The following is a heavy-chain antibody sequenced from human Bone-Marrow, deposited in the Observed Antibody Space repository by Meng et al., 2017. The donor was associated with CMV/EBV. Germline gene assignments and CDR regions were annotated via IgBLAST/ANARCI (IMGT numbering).Heavy chain of an antibody. CDR2: IRYDGSNK. J-gene: IGHJ4*02. CDR3: PKDTNGNLSF. CDR1: GFTFSSYG. D-gene: IGHD4-23*01. Sequence: SCAASGFTFSSYGMHWVRQAPGKGLEWVAFIRYDGSNKYYADSVKGRFTISRDNSKNTLYLQMNSLRAEDTAVFYCPKDTNGNLSFGDQGTLVTVSS. V-gene: IGHV3-30*02.